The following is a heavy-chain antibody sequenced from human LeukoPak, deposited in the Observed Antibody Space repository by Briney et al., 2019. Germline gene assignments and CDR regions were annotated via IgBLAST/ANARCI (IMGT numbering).Heavy chain of an antibody. CDR3: ARAEPSYYFDY. V-gene: IGHV4-34*01. J-gene: IGHJ4*02. CDR1: GGSFSGYY. D-gene: IGHD1-26*01. CDR2: INHSGST. Sequence: PSETLSLTCAVYGGSFSGYYWSWIRQPPGKGLEWIGEINHSGSTNYNPSVKSRVTISVDTSKNQFSLKLSSVTAADTAVYYCARAEPSYYFDYWGQGTLVTVSS.